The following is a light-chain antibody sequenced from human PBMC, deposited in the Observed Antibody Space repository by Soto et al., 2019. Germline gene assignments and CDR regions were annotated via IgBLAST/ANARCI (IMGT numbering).Light chain of an antibody. J-gene: IGLJ1*01. CDR2: DVT. CDR1: SSDVGAYDF. V-gene: IGLV2-14*01. Sequence: QTVVTQEPSLTVSPGGTVTLTCGSSTGTSSDVGAYDFVSWYQHYPGKAPKLVTFDVTHRPPGISDRFSGSKSANTASLTISGLQAEDEADYYCSSYTATNTYVFGTGTKLTVL. CDR3: SSYTATNTYV.